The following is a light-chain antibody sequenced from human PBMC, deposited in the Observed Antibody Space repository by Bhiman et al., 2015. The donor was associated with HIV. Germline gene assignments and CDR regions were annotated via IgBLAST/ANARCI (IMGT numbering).Light chain of an antibody. J-gene: IGLJ1*01. CDR1: RSDVGHSDF. V-gene: IGLV2-8*01. Sequence: QSALTQLLSASGSPGQSLTISCTGSRSDVGHSDFVSWYRQYPGKAPTIILYEVTYRPSGVPARFSGSKSGNTASLTVSGLQDEDEADYYCSSYAGSGLGVFGTGTKVTV. CDR3: SSYAGSGLGV. CDR2: EVT.